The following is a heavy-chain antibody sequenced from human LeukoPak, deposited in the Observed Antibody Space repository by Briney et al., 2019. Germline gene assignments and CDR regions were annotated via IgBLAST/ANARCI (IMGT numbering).Heavy chain of an antibody. CDR2: IHTGGDT. D-gene: IGHD4/OR15-4a*01. CDR1: GLTVSSNY. V-gene: IGHV3-53*01. J-gene: IGHJ4*02. CDR3: ARRAGAYSHPYDY. Sequence: PGGSLRLSCAASGLTVSSNYMTWVRRAPGKGLEWVAVIHTGGDTYYPDSVQGRFTISRDNSKNTLYLQMNSLRAEDTAVYYCARRAGAYSHPYDYWGQGTLVTVSS.